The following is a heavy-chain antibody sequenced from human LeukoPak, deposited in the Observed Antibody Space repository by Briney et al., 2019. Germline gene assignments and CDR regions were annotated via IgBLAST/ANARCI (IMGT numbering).Heavy chain of an antibody. V-gene: IGHV4-59*08. J-gene: IGHJ4*02. D-gene: IGHD3-10*01. CDR1: GGSMSNYY. CDR3: ARLRDFGSGTYHNDC. Sequence: SETLSLTCTVSGGSMSNYYWTWMRQPPGKGLEWVGYIYYSGSTNYNPSLKSRVTISVDTSKNQFSLKLSSVTAADTAVYYCARLRDFGSGTYHNDCWGQGTLVTVSS. CDR2: IYYSGST.